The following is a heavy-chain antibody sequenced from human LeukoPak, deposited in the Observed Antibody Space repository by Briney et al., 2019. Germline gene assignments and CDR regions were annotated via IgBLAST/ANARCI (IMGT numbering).Heavy chain of an antibody. Sequence: SVKVSCKASGGTFSSYAISWVRQAPGQGLEWMGGIIPIFGTANYAQKFQGRVTITADESTSTAYMELSSPRSEDTAVYYCATGYCSGGSCCSVYWGQGTLVTVSS. J-gene: IGHJ4*02. CDR3: ATGYCSGGSCCSVY. V-gene: IGHV1-69*13. CDR1: GGTFSSYA. CDR2: IIPIFGTA. D-gene: IGHD2-15*01.